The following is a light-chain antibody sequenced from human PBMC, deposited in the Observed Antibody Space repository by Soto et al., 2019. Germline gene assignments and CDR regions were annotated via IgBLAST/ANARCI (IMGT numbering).Light chain of an antibody. Sequence: QSALTQPASVSGSPGQSITISCTGTSSDVGSYNLVSWYQQHPGKAPKLMIYEGSKRPSGVSNRFSGSKSGNTASLTISGLQAEDEADYYFSSYASSNTPYVFGTGNKLTVL. CDR3: SSYASSNTPYV. CDR2: EGS. J-gene: IGLJ1*01. V-gene: IGLV2-14*02. CDR1: SSDVGSYNL.